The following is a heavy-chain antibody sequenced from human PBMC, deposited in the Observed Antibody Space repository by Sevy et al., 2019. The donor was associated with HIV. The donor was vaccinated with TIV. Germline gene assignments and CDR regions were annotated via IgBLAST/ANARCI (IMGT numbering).Heavy chain of an antibody. Sequence: GGSLRLSCAASGFTFKDYYMNWIRQAPGKGLEWVSYISDGGTSIYYADSVKGRFTISRDNAKNSMYLQMNSLRAEDSAVYYCAREGDVRYFDFWGRGTLVTVSS. D-gene: IGHD3-10*01. V-gene: IGHV3-11*01. CDR3: AREGDVRYFDF. J-gene: IGHJ2*01. CDR2: ISDGGTSI. CDR1: GFTFKDYY.